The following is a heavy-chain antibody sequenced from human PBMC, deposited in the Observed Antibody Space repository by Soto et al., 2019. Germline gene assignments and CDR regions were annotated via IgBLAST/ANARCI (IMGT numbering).Heavy chain of an antibody. D-gene: IGHD4-17*01. CDR3: ARVIREADGIDY. J-gene: IGHJ4*02. V-gene: IGHV1-69*02. Sequence: SVKVSCKASGGTFSSYTITWVRQAPGQGLEWMGRVIPILDIANYAQKFQGRVTITADKSTSTAYMELSSLRSEDTAVYYRARVIREADGIDYWGQGTLVTVSS. CDR2: VIPILDIA. CDR1: GGTFSSYT.